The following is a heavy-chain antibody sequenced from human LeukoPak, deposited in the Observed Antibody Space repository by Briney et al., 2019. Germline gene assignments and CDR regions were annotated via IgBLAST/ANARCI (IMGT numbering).Heavy chain of an antibody. V-gene: IGHV3-48*03. D-gene: IGHD7-27*01. CDR1: GFTLSSYE. CDR3: ARNGDGHFDY. J-gene: IGHJ4*02. Sequence: QPGGSLRLSCAASGFTLSSYEMNWVRQAPGKGLEWVSYISSSGSSIYYADSVKGRFTISRDNAKNSLYLQMNSLRAEDTAVYYCARNGDGHFDYWGQGTLVTVSS. CDR2: ISSSGSSI.